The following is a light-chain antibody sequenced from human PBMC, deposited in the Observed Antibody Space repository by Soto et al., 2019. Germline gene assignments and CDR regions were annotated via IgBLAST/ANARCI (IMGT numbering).Light chain of an antibody. CDR3: QQYVSSVT. V-gene: IGKV3-20*01. CDR1: QSVDSSF. J-gene: IGKJ1*01. Sequence: EIVLTQSPGSLSLSPGERATLSCRASQSVDSSFFAWYQQKPGQAPRLLIYGASNRATGIPDRFSGRGSGTDFTLTITGLEPEDFAVYYCQQYVSSVTFGQGTKVEIQ. CDR2: GAS.